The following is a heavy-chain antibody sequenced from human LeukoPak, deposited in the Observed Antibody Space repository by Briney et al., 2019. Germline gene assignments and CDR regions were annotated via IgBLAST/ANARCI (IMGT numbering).Heavy chain of an antibody. D-gene: IGHD7-27*01. CDR2: IRRDANDG. CDR1: GFTFSHYW. CDR3: ARAAWGSIDY. Sequence: AGGSLRLSCAASGFTFSHYWMGWVRQAPGKGLEWVAIIRRDANDGSYVDSVKGRFTISRDNAKNSLYLQLNSLRAEDTAVYFCARAAWGSIDYWGQGALVTVSS. V-gene: IGHV3-7*01. J-gene: IGHJ4*02.